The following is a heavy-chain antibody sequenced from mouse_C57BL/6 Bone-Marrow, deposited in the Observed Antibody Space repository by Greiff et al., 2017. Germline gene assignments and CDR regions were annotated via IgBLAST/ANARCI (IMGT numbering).Heavy chain of an antibody. Sequence: EVQLQQSGAELVRPGASVKLSCTASGFNIKDDYMHWVKQWPEQGLEWIGWIDPENGATEYASKFQGNATMTAATSSNTAYLQLSSLTSEDTAVYYCTSFCYGLDGDYWGQGTTLTVSS. CDR3: TSFCYGLDGDY. CDR2: IDPENGAT. D-gene: IGHD2-1*01. CDR1: GFNIKDDY. V-gene: IGHV14-4*01. J-gene: IGHJ2*01.